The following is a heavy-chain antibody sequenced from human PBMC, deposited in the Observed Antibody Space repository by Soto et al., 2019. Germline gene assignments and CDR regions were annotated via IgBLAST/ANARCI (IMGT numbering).Heavy chain of an antibody. CDR3: AHEDELRVY. J-gene: IGHJ4*02. D-gene: IGHD3-10*01. CDR2: IRNGDNTK. Sequence: EVYLVESGGGLVQPGGSLRLSCAASGFTFITSSMNWVRQAPGKGLEWVAYIRNGDNTKFYADSVKGRFTISRDDARNSLYLQMNSLRAEDTAVYYCAHEDELRVYWGQGALVTVSS. CDR1: GFTFITSS. V-gene: IGHV3-48*01.